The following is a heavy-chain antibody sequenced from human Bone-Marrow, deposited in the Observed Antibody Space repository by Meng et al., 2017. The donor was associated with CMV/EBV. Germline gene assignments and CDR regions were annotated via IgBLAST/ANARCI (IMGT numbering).Heavy chain of an antibody. CDR3: ARDLEGPDCGGDCHAFDL. J-gene: IGHJ3*01. Sequence: GGSLRLSCAASGFTFSDYYMNWVRQAPGKGLEWVSIIYSGGSTYYADFVKGRFTISRDNSKNTLYLQMNSLRPEDTALYYCARDLEGPDCGGDCHAFDLWGQGTLVTVSS. V-gene: IGHV3-66*02. D-gene: IGHD2-21*01. CDR1: GFTFSDYY. CDR2: IYSGGST.